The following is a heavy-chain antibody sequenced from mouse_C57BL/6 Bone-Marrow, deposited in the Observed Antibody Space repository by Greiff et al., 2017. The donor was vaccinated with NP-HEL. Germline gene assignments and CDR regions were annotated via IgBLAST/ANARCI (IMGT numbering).Heavy chain of an antibody. V-gene: IGHV5-6*01. CDR1: GFTFSSYG. CDR2: ISSGGSYT. J-gene: IGHJ3*01. CDR3: ARHGGDTY. Sequence: EVQLVESGGDLVKPGGSLKLSCAASGFTFSSYGMSWVRQTPDKRLEWVATISSGGSYTYYPDSVKGRFTISRDNAKNTLYLQMSSLKSEDTAMYYCARHGGDTYWGQGTLVTVSA.